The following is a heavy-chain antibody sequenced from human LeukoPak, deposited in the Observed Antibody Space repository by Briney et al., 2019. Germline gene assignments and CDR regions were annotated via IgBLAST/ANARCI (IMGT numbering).Heavy chain of an antibody. V-gene: IGHV3-7*01. Sequence: GGSQRLSCAASRFTFSSYWMSWVRQAPGKGLEWVANIKQDGSEKYYVDSVKGRFTISRDNAKNSLYLQMNSLRAEDTAVYYCARFSGVYYYYYYMDVWGKGTTVTVSS. CDR3: ARFSGVYYYYYYMDV. CDR1: RFTFSSYW. CDR2: IKQDGSEK. J-gene: IGHJ6*03.